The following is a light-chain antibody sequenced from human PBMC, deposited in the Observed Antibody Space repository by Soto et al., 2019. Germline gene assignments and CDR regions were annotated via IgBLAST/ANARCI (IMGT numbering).Light chain of an antibody. CDR3: QQRSNWPRT. CDR1: QSVGSY. CDR2: DAS. Sequence: EIVLTQSPATLSLSPGERANLSCRASQSVGSYLAWYQQKPGQAPRLLIYDASNRATGIPARFSGSGSGTDFTLTISSLEPEDFAVYYCQQRSNWPRTFGQGTRLEIK. V-gene: IGKV3-11*01. J-gene: IGKJ5*01.